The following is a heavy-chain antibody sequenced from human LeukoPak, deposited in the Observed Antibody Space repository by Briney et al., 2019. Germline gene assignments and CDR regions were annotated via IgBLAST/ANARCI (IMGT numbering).Heavy chain of an antibody. D-gene: IGHD3-9*01. CDR1: GGTFSSYA. Sequence: ASVKVSCKASGGTFSSYAISWVRQAPGQGLEWMGRIIPILGIANYAQKFQGRVTITADKSTSTAYIELSSLRSEDTAVYYCARDPLRYFDWPLGYFDYWGQGTLVTVSS. CDR2: IIPILGIA. V-gene: IGHV1-69*04. CDR3: ARDPLRYFDWPLGYFDY. J-gene: IGHJ4*02.